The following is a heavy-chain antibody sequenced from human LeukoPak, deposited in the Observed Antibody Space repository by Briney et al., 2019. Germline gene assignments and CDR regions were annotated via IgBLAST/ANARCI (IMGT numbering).Heavy chain of an antibody. CDR3: ARGVAVAALY. J-gene: IGHJ4*02. CDR2: XXXXXXXX. Sequence: ASVKVSCKASGYTFTSYGISWXXXAPGXGLEWXXXXXXXXXXXXXXXXLQGRVXXXXXTSTSTAYMELRSLRSDDTAVYYCARGVAVAALYWGQGTLVTVSS. CDR1: GYTFTSYG. D-gene: IGHD6-19*01. V-gene: IGHV1-18*01.